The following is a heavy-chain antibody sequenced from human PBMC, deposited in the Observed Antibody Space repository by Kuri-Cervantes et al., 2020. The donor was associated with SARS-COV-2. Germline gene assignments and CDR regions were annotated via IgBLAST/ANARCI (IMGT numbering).Heavy chain of an antibody. Sequence: GESLKISCEASGFTFSDYYMSWIRQAPGKGLEWVSSINDKSNYIYYADSVKGRFTISRDNTRNSLYLQMSSLRAEDTAVYYCATFPGVAAPGDYWGQGTLVTVSS. V-gene: IGHV3-11*06. D-gene: IGHD2-21*01. CDR1: GFTFSDYY. CDR2: INDKSNYI. J-gene: IGHJ4*02. CDR3: ATFPGVAAPGDY.